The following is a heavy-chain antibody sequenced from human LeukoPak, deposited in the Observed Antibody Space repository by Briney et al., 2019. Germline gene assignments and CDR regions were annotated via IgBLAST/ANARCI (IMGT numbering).Heavy chain of an antibody. D-gene: IGHD2-21*02. J-gene: IGHJ6*02. Sequence: PGGSLRLSCAASGLIFSSYWMSWVRQAPGKGLEWVANIKQDGSEKYYVDSVKGRFTISRDNAKNSLYLQMNSLSAEDTAVYYCASFWGSRESDWLRDGVDVWGQGTTVTVSS. CDR2: IKQDGSEK. V-gene: IGHV3-7*01. CDR1: GLIFSSYW. CDR3: ASFWGSRESDWLRDGVDV.